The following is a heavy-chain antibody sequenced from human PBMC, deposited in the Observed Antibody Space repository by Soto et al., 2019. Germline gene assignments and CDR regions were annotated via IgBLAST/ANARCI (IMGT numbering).Heavy chain of an antibody. V-gene: IGHV1-69*13. CDR3: SLVGDGYNFCALY. CDR1: GGGNLRDYR. D-gene: IGHD2-21*01. Sequence: ASVKVSCKASGGGNLRDYRTTWVRRAPGKGLEWMGGIIPKLGSANYAQNFQGRVTITADESTNTVYMELRSLRSDDTAVYYYSLVGDGYNFCALYSGQTTPVTVSS. CDR2: IIPKLGSA. J-gene: IGHJ4*02.